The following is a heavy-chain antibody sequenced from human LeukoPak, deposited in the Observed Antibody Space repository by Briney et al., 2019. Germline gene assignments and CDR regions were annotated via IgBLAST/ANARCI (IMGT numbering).Heavy chain of an antibody. Sequence: GRSLRLSCVVSGFRFDDYGMHWVRQAPGKGLEWVSGISWSGTTTGYADSVKGRFTISRDSAKNSLYLQMDSLRVEDTGLYYCAKDESTGGFAPGYFYGMGVWGQGTTVTVS. V-gene: IGHV3-9*01. D-gene: IGHD3-16*01. CDR2: ISWSGTTT. CDR1: GFRFDDYG. CDR3: AKDESTGGFAPGYFYGMGV. J-gene: IGHJ6*02.